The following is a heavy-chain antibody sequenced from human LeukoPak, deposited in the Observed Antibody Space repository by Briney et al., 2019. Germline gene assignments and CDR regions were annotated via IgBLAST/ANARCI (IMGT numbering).Heavy chain of an antibody. D-gene: IGHD6-6*01. CDR2: IYYSGST. J-gene: IGHJ5*02. Sequence: SETLSLTCTVSGGSISSYYWSWVRQPPGKGLEWIGYIYYSGSTNYNPSLKSRGTISVDTSKNQFSLKLSSVTAADTAVYYCARVDSSSSPLDPWGQGTLVTVSS. CDR1: GGSISSYY. V-gene: IGHV4-59*01. CDR3: ARVDSSSSPLDP.